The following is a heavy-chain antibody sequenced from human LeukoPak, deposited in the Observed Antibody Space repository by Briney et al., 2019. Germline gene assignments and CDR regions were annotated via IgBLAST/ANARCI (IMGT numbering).Heavy chain of an antibody. CDR1: GGSISSGGYY. V-gene: IGHV4-31*03. CDR2: IYYSGST. D-gene: IGHD2-15*01. CDR3: ARDRAMAYCGGGSCYSYYYYYMDV. J-gene: IGHJ6*03. Sequence: PSQTLSLTCTVSGGSISSGGYYWSWIRQHPGKGLEWIGYIYYSGSTYYNPSLKSRVTISVDTSKNQFSLKLSSVTAADTAVYYCARDRAMAYCGGGSCYSYYYYYMDVWGKGTTVTVSS.